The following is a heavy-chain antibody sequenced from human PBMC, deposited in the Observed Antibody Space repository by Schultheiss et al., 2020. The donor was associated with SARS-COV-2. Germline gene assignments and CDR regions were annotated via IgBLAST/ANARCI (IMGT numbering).Heavy chain of an antibody. Sequence: SETLSLTCTVSGGSISSGSYYWSWIRQPAGKGLEWIGRIYTSGSTNYNPSLKSRVTISVDTSKNQFSLKLSSVTAEDTAVYYCARDFPYYYDSSGYWNYYYYYYMDVWGKGTTFTVSS. CDR3: ARDFPYYYDSSGYWNYYYYYYMDV. D-gene: IGHD3-22*01. V-gene: IGHV4-61*02. CDR2: IYTSGST. J-gene: IGHJ6*03. CDR1: GGSISSGSYY.